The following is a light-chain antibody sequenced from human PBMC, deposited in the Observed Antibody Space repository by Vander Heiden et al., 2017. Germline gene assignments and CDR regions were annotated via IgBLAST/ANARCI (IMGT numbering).Light chain of an antibody. V-gene: IGKV3-15*01. CDR2: AAS. CDR3: QQYNICPEV. CDR1: QRVVID. Sequence: EILMTHSPATLSVSPGERATLSCRASQRVVIDLAWYQHKPGQALRLLIYAASMRDSEIPARFSGIGSGTEFTLTISSQQCEDFAVYYCQQYNICPEVFGHGTKVDFK. J-gene: IGKJ3*01.